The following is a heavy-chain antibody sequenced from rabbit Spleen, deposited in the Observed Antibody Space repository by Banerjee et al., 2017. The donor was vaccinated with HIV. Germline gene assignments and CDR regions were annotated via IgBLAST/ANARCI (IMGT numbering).Heavy chain of an antibody. J-gene: IGHJ4*01. V-gene: IGHV1S40*01. Sequence: QSLEESGGDLVKPGASLTLTCTASGFTLSSDYWICWVRQAPGKGLEWIACIYAGNSGNTYYASWAKGRFTISRTSSTTVTLRMTSLTAADRAAYFCARDPAYASGSGSAIPYLWGPGTLVTVS. D-gene: IGHD1-1*01. CDR3: ARDPAYASGSGSAIPYL. CDR2: IYAGNSGNT. CDR1: GFTLSSDYW.